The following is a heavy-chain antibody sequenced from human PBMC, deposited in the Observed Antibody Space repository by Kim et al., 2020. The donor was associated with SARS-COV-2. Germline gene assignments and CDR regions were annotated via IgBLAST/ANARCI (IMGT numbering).Heavy chain of an antibody. D-gene: IGHD3-10*01. V-gene: IGHV4-39*01. Sequence: PSLKSRVTISVDTSKNQFSLKLSSVTAADTAVYYCARATGGGLWFGEPDYWGQGTLVTVSS. CDR3: ARATGGGLWFGEPDY. J-gene: IGHJ4*02.